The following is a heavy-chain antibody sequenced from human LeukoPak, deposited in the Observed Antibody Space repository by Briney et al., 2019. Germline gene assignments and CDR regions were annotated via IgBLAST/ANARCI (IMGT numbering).Heavy chain of an antibody. D-gene: IGHD6-13*01. Sequence: PGGSLRLSCAASGFTFSSYAMHWVRQAPGKGLEWVAVISYDGSNKYYADSVKGRFTISRDNSKNTLYLQMNGLRAEDTAVYYCARDYYSSSWYLGYWGQGTLVTVSS. V-gene: IGHV3-30-3*01. CDR2: ISYDGSNK. CDR1: GFTFSSYA. CDR3: ARDYYSSSWYLGY. J-gene: IGHJ4*02.